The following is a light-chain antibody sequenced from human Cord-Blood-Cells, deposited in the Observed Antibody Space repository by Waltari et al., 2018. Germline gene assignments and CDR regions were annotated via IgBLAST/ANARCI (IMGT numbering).Light chain of an antibody. CDR2: EVS. Sequence: QSALTQPPSASGSPGQSVTISCTGTSSDVGGYNNVSWYQQHSGKAPKLMIYEVSQRPSGVPDRFSASTSCYTASLPASALQAADEADYYCSSYAGSNNLVFGGGTKLTVL. CDR3: SSYAGSNNLV. J-gene: IGLJ2*01. CDR1: SSDVGGYNN. V-gene: IGLV2-8*01.